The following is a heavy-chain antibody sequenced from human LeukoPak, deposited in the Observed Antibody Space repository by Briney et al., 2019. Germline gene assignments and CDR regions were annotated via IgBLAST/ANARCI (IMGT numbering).Heavy chain of an antibody. Sequence: PGGSLRLSCAASGFTFSDYEMNWVRQAPGKGLEWVSTISGSGGSTYSADSVKGRFTISRDNSKNTLYLQMNSLRAEDTAVYYCAKGGWSYPFDYWGQGNLVTVSS. D-gene: IGHD1-26*01. J-gene: IGHJ4*02. CDR3: AKGGWSYPFDY. V-gene: IGHV3-23*01. CDR1: GFTFSDYE. CDR2: ISGSGGST.